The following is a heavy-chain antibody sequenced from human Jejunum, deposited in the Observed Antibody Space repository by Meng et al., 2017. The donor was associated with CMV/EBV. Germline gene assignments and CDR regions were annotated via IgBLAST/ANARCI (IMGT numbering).Heavy chain of an antibody. CDR1: GVTFSSYA. V-gene: IGHV1-69*04. Sequence: ASGVTFSSYAISWVRQAPGQGLEWMGRIIPVLGIANSAQNFQGRVTITADKSTSTAYMELSSLRSEDTAIYYCATVTSFYDYSMDVWGQGTTVTVSS. CDR3: ATVTSFYDYSMDV. D-gene: IGHD2-21*02. J-gene: IGHJ6*02. CDR2: IIPVLGIA.